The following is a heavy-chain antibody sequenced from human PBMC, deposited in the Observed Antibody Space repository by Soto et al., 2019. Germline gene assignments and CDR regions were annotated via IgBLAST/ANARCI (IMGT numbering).Heavy chain of an antibody. CDR3: AKGGRQWLVTSDFNY. J-gene: IGHJ4*02. CDR1: GFTFSDYA. Sequence: VQLVESGGGVVQPGRSLRLSCAASGFTFSDYAMHWVRQAPGKGLEGVAVVSHDGRNTHYADSVKGRFTISRDSSKNTVSMEMTSLRAEDTAVYYCAKGGRQWLVTSDFNYWGQGALVTVSS. D-gene: IGHD6-19*01. CDR2: VSHDGRNT. V-gene: IGHV3-30*18.